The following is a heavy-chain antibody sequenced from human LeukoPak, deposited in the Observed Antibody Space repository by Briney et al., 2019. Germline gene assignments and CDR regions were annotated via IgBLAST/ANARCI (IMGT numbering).Heavy chain of an antibody. CDR1: GYTFSGHY. V-gene: IGHV1-2*02. D-gene: IGHD3-22*01. CDR2: INPNSGGA. J-gene: IGHJ4*02. CDR3: AKDSYDSSGNSHY. Sequence: GASVKVSCKASGYTFSGHYKHWVRQAPGQGPEWMGWINPNSGGANYAQKFQGRVTMTRDTSISTAYMELSRLRSDDTAVYYCAKDSYDSSGNSHYWGQGTLVTVSS.